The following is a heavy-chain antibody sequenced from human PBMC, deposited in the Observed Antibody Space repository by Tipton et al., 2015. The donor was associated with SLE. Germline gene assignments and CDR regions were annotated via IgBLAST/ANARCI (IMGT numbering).Heavy chain of an antibody. CDR3: ARGHWGPHDACDI. Sequence: SLRLSCAASGFTFSNYAMHWVRQAPGKGLEWVAVISYDGSYRYYSDSVKGRFTISRDNSKNTLYLQMNSLRAEDTAVYFCARGHWGPHDACDIWGQGTTVTVSS. CDR2: ISYDGSYR. CDR1: GFTFSNYA. V-gene: IGHV3-30*04. J-gene: IGHJ3*02. D-gene: IGHD7-27*01.